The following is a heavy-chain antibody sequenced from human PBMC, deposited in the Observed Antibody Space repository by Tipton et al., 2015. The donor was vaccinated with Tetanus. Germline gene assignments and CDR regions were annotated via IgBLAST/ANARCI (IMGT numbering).Heavy chain of an antibody. V-gene: IGHV4-30-2*01. D-gene: IGHD5-12*01. CDR2: IYQTDST. Sequence: TLSLTCTVSGGLITTGGYSWGWIRQPPGQGLEWLGYIYQTDSTYYNPSVRSRLTLSLQRSKNQVSLKLISGTAADTAVYYCVRGRGLGAYSFGFEYWGQGALVTVSS. CDR3: VRGRGLGAYSFGFEY. J-gene: IGHJ4*02. CDR1: GGLITTGGYS.